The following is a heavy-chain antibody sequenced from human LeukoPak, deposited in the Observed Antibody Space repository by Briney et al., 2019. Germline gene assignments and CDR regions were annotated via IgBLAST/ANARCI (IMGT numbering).Heavy chain of an antibody. Sequence: SETLSLTCTVSGGSISSSSYYWGWIRQPPGKGLEWIGSIYYSGSTYYNPSLKSRVTISVDTSKNQFSLKLSSVTAADTAVCYCAGQDYYDSSGYYFADYWGQGTLVTVSS. V-gene: IGHV4-39*01. J-gene: IGHJ4*02. CDR3: AGQDYYDSSGYYFADY. CDR2: IYYSGST. CDR1: GGSISSSSYY. D-gene: IGHD3-22*01.